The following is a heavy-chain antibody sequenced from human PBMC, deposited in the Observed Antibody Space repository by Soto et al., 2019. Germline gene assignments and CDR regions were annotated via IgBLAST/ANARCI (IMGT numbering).Heavy chain of an antibody. V-gene: IGHV1-8*01. J-gene: IGHJ4*02. CDR3: ARGLYCSGGSCRPDDY. Sequence: ASVKVSCKASGYTFTSYDINWVRQATGQGLEWMGWMNPNSGNTGYAQKFQGRVTMTRNTSISTAYMELSSLRSEDTAVYYCARGLYCSGGSCRPDDYWGQGTLVTVS. CDR1: GYTFTSYD. CDR2: MNPNSGNT. D-gene: IGHD2-15*01.